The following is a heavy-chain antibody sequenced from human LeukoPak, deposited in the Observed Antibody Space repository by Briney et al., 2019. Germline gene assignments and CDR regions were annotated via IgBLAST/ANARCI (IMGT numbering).Heavy chain of an antibody. D-gene: IGHD7-27*01. CDR1: GGSINRTTYY. CDR2: IYYSGST. J-gene: IGHJ4*02. CDR3: ARSRGTGDPFDY. Sequence: SETLSLTRHVSGGSINRTTYYRGWIRQPPGKGLEWIGSIYYSGSTYYNPSLKSRVTISVDTSKHQFSLNLSSVTAADTAMYYCARSRGTGDPFDYWGQGTLVTVSS. V-gene: IGHV4-39*01.